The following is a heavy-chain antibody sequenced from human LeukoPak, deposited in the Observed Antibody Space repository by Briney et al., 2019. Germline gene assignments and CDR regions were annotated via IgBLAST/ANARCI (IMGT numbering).Heavy chain of an antibody. CDR1: GFTFSSYA. Sequence: GGSLRLSCAASGFTFSSYAMHWVRQAPGKGLEWVAVISYDGSNKYYADSVKGRFTISRDNSKNTLYLQMNSLRAKDTAVYYCASVRYYYGSGSYLFPHFDYWGQGTLVTVSS. V-gene: IGHV3-30-3*01. CDR2: ISYDGSNK. D-gene: IGHD3-10*01. CDR3: ASVRYYYGSGSYLFPHFDY. J-gene: IGHJ4*02.